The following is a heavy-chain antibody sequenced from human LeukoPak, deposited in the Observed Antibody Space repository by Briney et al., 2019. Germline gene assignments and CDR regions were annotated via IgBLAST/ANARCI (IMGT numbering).Heavy chain of an antibody. Sequence: PSETLSLTCTVSGGPISSSSYYWGWTRQPPGKGLELIGSIYYSGSNYYNPSLKSRVTISVDTSKNQFSLKLSSVTAADTAVYYCARRAPLLWFGELRGSNWFDPWGQGTLVTVSS. CDR2: IYYSGSN. CDR1: GGPISSSSYY. D-gene: IGHD3-10*01. J-gene: IGHJ5*02. CDR3: ARRAPLLWFGELRGSNWFDP. V-gene: IGHV4-39*01.